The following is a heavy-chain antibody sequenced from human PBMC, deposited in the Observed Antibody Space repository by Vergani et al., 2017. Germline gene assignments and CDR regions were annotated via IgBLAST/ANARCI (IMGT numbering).Heavy chain of an antibody. Sequence: QLQLQESGSGLVKPSQTLSLTCAVSGGSISSGGYSWSWIRQPPGKGLEWIGYIYHSGSTYYNPSLKSRVTISVDRSKNQFSLKLSSVTAADTAVYYCARDLGQGGSPLYDSSAGDYWGQGTLVTVSS. J-gene: IGHJ4*02. D-gene: IGHD3-22*01. CDR1: GGSISSGGYS. CDR2: IYHSGST. CDR3: ARDLGQGGSPLYDSSAGDY. V-gene: IGHV4-30-2*01.